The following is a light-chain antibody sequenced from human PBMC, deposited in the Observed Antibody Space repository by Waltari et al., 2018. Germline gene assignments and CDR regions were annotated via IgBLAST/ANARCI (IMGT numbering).Light chain of an antibody. CDR1: GSDFRDYDF. V-gene: IGLV2-8*01. CDR3: SSFAGRWI. CDR2: EVS. Sequence: QSALTQPPSASGSPGQSVTISCTGSGSDFRDYDFVSWYQQHPGNAPKVILYEVSKRVSGVPDRFSGSKSGNTASLTVSGLQAEDEADYYCSSFAGRWIFGGGTKLTVL. J-gene: IGLJ2*01.